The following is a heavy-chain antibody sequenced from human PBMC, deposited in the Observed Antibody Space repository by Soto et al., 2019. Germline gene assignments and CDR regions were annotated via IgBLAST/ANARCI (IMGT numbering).Heavy chain of an antibody. J-gene: IGHJ4*02. V-gene: IGHV3-23*01. CDR1: GFTFSGSA. Sequence: GGSLRLSCAASGFTFSGSAMSWVRQAPGKGLEWVSTIGSSRGSGGTYYADSVKGRFTISRDNSDNTLYLQMSSLRADDAAVYYCVKVDGPNFGSGRWVFDHWGQGNLVTVSS. CDR3: VKVDGPNFGSGRWVFDH. D-gene: IGHD3-10*01. CDR2: IGSSRGSGGT.